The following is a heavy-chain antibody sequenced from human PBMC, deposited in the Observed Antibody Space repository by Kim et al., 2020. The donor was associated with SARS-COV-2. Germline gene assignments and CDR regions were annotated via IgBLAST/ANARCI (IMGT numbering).Heavy chain of an antibody. D-gene: IGHD3-10*01. J-gene: IGHJ2*01. Sequence: GGSLRLSCEASGFTFNSYGMHWVRQAPGKGLEWVALISYEGSKQYYADSVKGRFSISRDWSKNTLYLDMNTLKSEDTAVYYCAKRMGISWLGLLLENWHSDLWGRGTLVTVSS. CDR3: AKRMGISWLGLLLENWHSDL. CDR1: GFTFNSYG. CDR2: ISYEGSKQ. V-gene: IGHV3-30*18.